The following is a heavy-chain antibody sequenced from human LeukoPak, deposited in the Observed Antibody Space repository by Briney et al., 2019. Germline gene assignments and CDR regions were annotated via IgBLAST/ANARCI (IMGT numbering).Heavy chain of an antibody. CDR2: INPNSGGT. CDR3: ARVLGSSWYGYFDL. Sequence: ASVKVSCKASGYTFTGYYMHWVRQAPGQGLKWMGRINPNSGGTNYAQKFQGRVTMTRDTSISTAYMELGRLRSDDTAVYYCARVLGSSWYGYFDLWGRGTLVTVSS. J-gene: IGHJ2*01. V-gene: IGHV1-2*06. CDR1: GYTFTGYY. D-gene: IGHD6-13*01.